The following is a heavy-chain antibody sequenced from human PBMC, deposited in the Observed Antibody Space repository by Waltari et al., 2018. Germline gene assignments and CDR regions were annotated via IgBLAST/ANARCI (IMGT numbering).Heavy chain of an antibody. CDR3: ARRQLGGAFDP. J-gene: IGHJ5*02. CDR2: NIPIVGTAP. Sequence: QVQLVQSGAEVRKPGSSVKVSCKASGGTFGSYAITWVRQAPGEGLEWMGGNIPIVGTAPNSAQKFQGRLTITADESTATVDMDLSSLRSDDTAVYYCARRQLGGAFDPWGQGTLVSVSS. CDR1: GGTFGSYA. V-gene: IGHV1-69*12. D-gene: IGHD3-16*01.